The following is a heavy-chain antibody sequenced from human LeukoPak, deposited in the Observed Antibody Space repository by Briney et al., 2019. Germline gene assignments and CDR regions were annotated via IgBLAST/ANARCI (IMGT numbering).Heavy chain of an antibody. CDR3: ARSGYCSGDNCYGYYFDY. J-gene: IGHJ4*02. Sequence: ASVKVSCKASGYTFTSYYMHWVRQAPGQGLEWTGIINPSGGSTSYAQKFQGRVTMTRDTSTSTVYMELSSLRSEDTAVYYCARSGYCSGDNCYGYYFDYWGQGTLVTVSS. CDR2: INPSGGST. D-gene: IGHD2-15*01. V-gene: IGHV1-46*01. CDR1: GYTFTSYY.